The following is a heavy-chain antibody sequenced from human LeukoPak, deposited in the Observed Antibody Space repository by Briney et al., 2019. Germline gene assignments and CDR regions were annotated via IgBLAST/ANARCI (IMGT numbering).Heavy chain of an antibody. CDR2: ISGSGGTT. D-gene: IGHD4-23*01. CDR1: GFTFSSYA. V-gene: IGHV3-23*01. CDR3: ARERGNSGGNTNGYFDY. J-gene: IGHJ4*02. Sequence: GRSLRLSCAASGFTFSSYAMSWVRQAPGKGLEWVSVISGSGGTTYSADSVRGRFTISRDISKSTLYLQMNSLRAEDTAAYYCARERGNSGGNTNGYFDYWGQGTLVTVSS.